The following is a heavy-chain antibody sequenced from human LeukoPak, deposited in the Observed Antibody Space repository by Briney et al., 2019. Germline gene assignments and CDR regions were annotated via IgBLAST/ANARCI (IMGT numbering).Heavy chain of an antibody. CDR2: IKSKTDGGTT. CDR3: TTAYYYDSSGYYFYTPSLSSIDY. J-gene: IGHJ4*02. D-gene: IGHD3-22*01. Sequence: GGSLRLSCAASGFTFSNAWMSWVRQAPGKGLEWVGRIKSKTDGGTTDYAAPVKGRFTISRDDSKNTLYLQMNSLKTEDTAAYYCTTAYYYDSSGYYFYTPSLSSIDYWGQGTLVTVSS. V-gene: IGHV3-15*01. CDR1: GFTFSNAW.